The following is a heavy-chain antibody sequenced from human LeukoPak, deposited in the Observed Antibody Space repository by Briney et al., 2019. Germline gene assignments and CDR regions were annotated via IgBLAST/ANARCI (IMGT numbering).Heavy chain of an antibody. Sequence: GASVKVSCKASGGTFSSYAISWVRQDPGQGLEWMGGIIPIFGTANYAQKFQGRVTITADESTSTAYMELSSLRSEDTAVYYCARDRGDILTGYYADWGQGTLVTVSS. D-gene: IGHD3-9*01. CDR2: IIPIFGTA. J-gene: IGHJ4*02. CDR1: GGTFSSYA. CDR3: ARDRGDILTGYYAD. V-gene: IGHV1-69*13.